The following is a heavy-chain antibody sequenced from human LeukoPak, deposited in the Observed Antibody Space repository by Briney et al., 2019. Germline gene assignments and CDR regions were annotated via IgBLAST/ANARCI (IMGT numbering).Heavy chain of an antibody. Sequence: GGSLRLSCAASGFTFSSYSMNWVRQAPGKGLEWVSYISSSSSTIYYADSVKGRFTISRDNAKNSLYLQMNSLRDEDTAVYYCARGGIVGATEAFDIWGQGTMVTVSS. J-gene: IGHJ3*02. CDR2: ISSSSSTI. CDR1: GFTFSSYS. D-gene: IGHD1-26*01. CDR3: ARGGIVGATEAFDI. V-gene: IGHV3-48*02.